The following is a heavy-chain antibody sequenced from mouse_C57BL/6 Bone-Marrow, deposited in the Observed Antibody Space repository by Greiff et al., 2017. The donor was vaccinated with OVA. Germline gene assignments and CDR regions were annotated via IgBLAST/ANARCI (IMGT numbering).Heavy chain of an antibody. CDR1: GFTFSSYA. Sequence: EVQVVESGGGLVKPGGSLKLSCAASGFTFSSYAMSWVRQTPEKRLEWVATISDGGSYTYYPDNVKGRFTISRDNAKNNLYLQMSQLKSEDTAMYYCARDRDYGSSYYWYFDVWGTGTTVTVSS. CDR2: ISDGGSYT. CDR3: ARDRDYGSSYYWYFDV. J-gene: IGHJ1*03. D-gene: IGHD1-1*01. V-gene: IGHV5-4*01.